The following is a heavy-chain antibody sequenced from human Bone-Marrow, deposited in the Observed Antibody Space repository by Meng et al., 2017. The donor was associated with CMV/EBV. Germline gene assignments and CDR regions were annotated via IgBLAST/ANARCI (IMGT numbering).Heavy chain of an antibody. V-gene: IGHV4-34*01. J-gene: IGHJ4*02. CDR1: GGFFSGYY. Sequence: SETLSLTCAVYGGFFSGYYWSWIRQPPGKGLEWIGSIYYSGSTYYNPSLKSRVTISVDTSKNQFSLKLSSVTAADTAVYYCAGVGRRELLPDYWGQGTLVTVSS. CDR3: AGVGRRELLPDY. CDR2: IYYSGST. D-gene: IGHD1-26*01.